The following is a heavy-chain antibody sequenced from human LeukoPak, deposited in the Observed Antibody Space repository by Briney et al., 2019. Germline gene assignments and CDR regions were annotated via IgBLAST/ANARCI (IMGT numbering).Heavy chain of an antibody. CDR1: GFTFTSYA. Sequence: GESLRLSCAASGFTFTSYAMTWVRQAPGKGLEWVSSISSNGGSTYYADSVKGRFTISRANSKSTVYLQMNSLRTEDTALYYCARDHRLAAAFDYWGQGALVTVSS. J-gene: IGHJ4*02. CDR2: ISSNGGST. D-gene: IGHD6-13*01. CDR3: ARDHRLAAAFDY. V-gene: IGHV3-23*01.